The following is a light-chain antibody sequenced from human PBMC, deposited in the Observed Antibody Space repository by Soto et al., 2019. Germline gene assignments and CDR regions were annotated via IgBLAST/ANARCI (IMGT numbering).Light chain of an antibody. CDR3: AQATSFPLM. CDR2: SAS. Sequence: DIQMTQSPSSVSASVGDRVTITCRASQGISNSLPWFQQKPGEAPRLLIYSASSLHSGVPSRFSASGPVTDFTLTINSQRPEDYATDYWAQATSFPLMVGGGTKVPIK. CDR1: QGISNS. V-gene: IGKV1-12*01. J-gene: IGKJ4*02.